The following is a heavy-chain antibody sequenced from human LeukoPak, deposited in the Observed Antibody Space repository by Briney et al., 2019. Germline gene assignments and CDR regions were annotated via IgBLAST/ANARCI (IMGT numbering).Heavy chain of an antibody. Sequence: GGSLRLSCAASGFTFSSYSMNWVRQAPGKGLEWVSSISSSSSYIYYADSVKGRFTIFRDNAKNSLYLQMNSLRAEDTAVYYCAKKPVAGRTYYFDYWGQGTLVTVSS. V-gene: IGHV3-21*01. D-gene: IGHD6-19*01. CDR2: ISSSSSYI. CDR3: AKKPVAGRTYYFDY. J-gene: IGHJ4*02. CDR1: GFTFSSYS.